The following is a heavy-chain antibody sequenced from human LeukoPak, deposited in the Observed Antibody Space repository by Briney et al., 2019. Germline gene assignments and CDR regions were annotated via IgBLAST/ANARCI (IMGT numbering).Heavy chain of an antibody. J-gene: IGHJ4*02. Sequence: GGSLRLSCAASGFTFSSYSMNWVRQAPGKGLEWVSSISSSSYIYYADSVKGRFTISRDNAKNSLYLQMNSLRAEDTAVYYCAREYSVFRYFDYWGQGTLVTVSS. CDR1: GFTFSSYS. V-gene: IGHV3-21*01. CDR2: ISSSSYI. D-gene: IGHD6-13*01. CDR3: AREYSVFRYFDY.